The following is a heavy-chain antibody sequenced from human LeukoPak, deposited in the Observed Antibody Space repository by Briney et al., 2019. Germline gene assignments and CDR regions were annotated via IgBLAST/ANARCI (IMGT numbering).Heavy chain of an antibody. CDR3: ASGSGLYNFDY. V-gene: IGHV1-69*04. Sequence: GASVKVSCKASGGTFSSYAISWVRQAPGQGLEWMGRIIPILGIANYAQKFQGRVTITADKSTSTAYMELSSLRSEDTAVYYCASGSGLYNFDYWGQGTLVTVSS. D-gene: IGHD6-19*01. J-gene: IGHJ4*02. CDR2: IIPILGIA. CDR1: GGTFSSYA.